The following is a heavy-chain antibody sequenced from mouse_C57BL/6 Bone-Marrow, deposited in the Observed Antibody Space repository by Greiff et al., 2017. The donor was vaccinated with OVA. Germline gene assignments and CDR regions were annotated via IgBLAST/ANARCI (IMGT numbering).Heavy chain of an antibody. D-gene: IGHD1-1*01. J-gene: IGHJ2*01. CDR2: IDPENGDT. V-gene: IGHV14-4*01. CDR3: TTFLLLRDY. CDR1: GFNIKDDY. Sequence: EVQLQQSGAELVRPGASVKLSCTASGFNIKDDYMHWVKQRPEQGLEWIGWIDPENGDTEYASKFQGKATITADTSSNTAYLQLSSLTSEDTAVYYCTTFLLLRDYWGQGTTLTVSS.